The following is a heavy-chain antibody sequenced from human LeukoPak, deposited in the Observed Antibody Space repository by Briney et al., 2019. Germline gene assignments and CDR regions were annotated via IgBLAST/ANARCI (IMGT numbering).Heavy chain of an antibody. CDR3: ARGSRDGSYY. CDR1: GESFSVYY. CDR2: ISHSGST. J-gene: IGHJ4*02. Sequence: SETLSLNCAVYGESFSVYYWSWIRLPPGKGLEWIGEISHSGSTNYTPSLKSRVTISVDRSKNQFSLKLSSVTAADTAVYYCARGSRDGSYYWGQGTLVTVSS. D-gene: IGHD5-24*01. V-gene: IGHV4-34*01.